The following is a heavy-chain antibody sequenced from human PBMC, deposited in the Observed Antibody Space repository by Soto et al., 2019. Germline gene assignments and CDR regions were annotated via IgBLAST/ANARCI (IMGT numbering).Heavy chain of an antibody. Sequence: ASVKVSCKASGYTFTNYGVSWVGQATGQGLEWMGGITDYNGNTHYAQNLQGRVTMTTDTSTSTAHMELWSLGSDDTAVYYSERSYSYGSYWYFDYWGQGALVTVSS. CDR1: GYTFTNYG. V-gene: IGHV1-18*04. D-gene: IGHD5-18*01. J-gene: IGHJ4*02. CDR3: ERSYSYGSYWYFDY. CDR2: ITDYNGNT.